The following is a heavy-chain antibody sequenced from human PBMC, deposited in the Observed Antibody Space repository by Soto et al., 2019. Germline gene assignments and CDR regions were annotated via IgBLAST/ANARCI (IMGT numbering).Heavy chain of an antibody. CDR3: ARELFGRSVWFDP. CDR2: IYYSGST. J-gene: IGHJ5*02. Sequence: SETLSLTCTVSGVSISSSSYYWSWIRQPPGKGLEWIGYIYYSGSTNYNPSLKSRVTISVDTSKNQFSLKLSSVTAADTAAYYCARELFGRSVWFDPWGQGTLVTVSS. V-gene: IGHV4-61*01. CDR1: GVSISSSSYY. D-gene: IGHD3-10*01.